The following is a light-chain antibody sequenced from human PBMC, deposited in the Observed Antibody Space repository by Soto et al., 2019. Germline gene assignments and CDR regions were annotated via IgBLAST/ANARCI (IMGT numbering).Light chain of an antibody. CDR1: QSVRSNY. J-gene: IGKJ1*01. CDR2: AAS. CDR3: QQCGSSPWT. Sequence: EIVLTQSRCTLSLSPGQRATLSCRASQSVRSNYLAWYLQRPGQAPRLXIYAASTRATGIPDRFSGSVYGTDFTLTISRLEPEDFAVYYCQQCGSSPWTFGQGTKVDIK. V-gene: IGKV3-20*01.